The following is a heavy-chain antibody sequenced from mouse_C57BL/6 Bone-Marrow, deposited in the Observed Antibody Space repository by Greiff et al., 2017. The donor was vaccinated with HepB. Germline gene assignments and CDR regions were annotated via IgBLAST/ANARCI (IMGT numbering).Heavy chain of an antibody. CDR1: GFTFSDYG. V-gene: IGHV5-17*01. CDR3: ARRTITTVVATRAMDY. Sequence: EVKLQESGGGLVKPGGSLKLSCAASGFTFSDYGMHWVRQAPEKGLEWVAYISSGSSTIYYADTVKGRFTISRDNAKNTLFLQMTSLRSEDTAMYYCARRTITTVVATRAMDYWGQGTSVTVSS. J-gene: IGHJ4*01. D-gene: IGHD1-1*01. CDR2: ISSGSSTI.